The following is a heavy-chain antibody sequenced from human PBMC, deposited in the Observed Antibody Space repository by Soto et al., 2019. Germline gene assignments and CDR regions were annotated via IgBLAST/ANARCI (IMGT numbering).Heavy chain of an antibody. CDR3: ARGSANSYGGHYYMDV. D-gene: IGHD5-18*01. V-gene: IGHV3-72*01. CDR2: MRKKVNSYTT. J-gene: IGHJ6*03. Sequence: EVQLVESGGGLVQPGGSLRLSCAASGFTLSDHYMDWVRQAPGKGLEWVGRMRKKVNSYTTEYAASVKGRFTISRDDSQNSVYLEMNSLKTEDTALYHCARGSANSYGGHYYMDVWGEGTTVTVSS. CDR1: GFTLSDHY.